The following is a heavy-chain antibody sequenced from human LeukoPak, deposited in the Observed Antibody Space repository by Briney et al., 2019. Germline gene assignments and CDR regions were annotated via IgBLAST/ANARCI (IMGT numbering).Heavy chain of an antibody. D-gene: IGHD3-16*02. J-gene: IGHJ5*02. CDR3: ARLNLSTSNWFDP. CDR1: GDSISSGDYY. Sequence: PSETLSLTCTVSGDSISSGDYYWSWIRQPAGKGLEWIGRISSSGSTNYNPSLKSRVTISVDTSKNQFSLKLSSVTAADTAVYFCARLNLSTSNWFDPWGQGTLVTVSS. V-gene: IGHV4-61*02. CDR2: ISSSGST.